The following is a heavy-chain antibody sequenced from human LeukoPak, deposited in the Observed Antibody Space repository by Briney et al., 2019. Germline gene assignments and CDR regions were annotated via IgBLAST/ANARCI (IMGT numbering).Heavy chain of an antibody. CDR3: ARDLCPLAAAVYMDV. CDR2: IYTSGST. Sequence: SDTLSLTCTVSGGSINSYYWSWIRQPAGKALEWIGRIYTSGSTNYNPPLKTRVTLSVDTSKNQFYLRLSSVTAADTVVYYCARDLCPLAAAVYMDVWGKGTTVTISS. J-gene: IGHJ6*03. D-gene: IGHD6-13*01. CDR1: GGSINSYY. V-gene: IGHV4-4*07.